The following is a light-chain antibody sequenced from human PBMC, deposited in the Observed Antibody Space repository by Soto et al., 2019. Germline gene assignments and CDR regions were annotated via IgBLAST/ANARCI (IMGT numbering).Light chain of an antibody. CDR2: EVI. J-gene: IGLJ2*01. CDR3: SSYAGSNNLV. CDR1: SSDVGGSNY. Sequence: QSALTRPPSASGSPGQSVTISCTGTSSDVGGSNYVSWYQQHPGKAPKLMIYEVIKRPSGVPDRFSGSKSGNTASLTVSGLQAEDEADYYCSSYAGSNNLVFGGGTKVTVL. V-gene: IGLV2-8*01.